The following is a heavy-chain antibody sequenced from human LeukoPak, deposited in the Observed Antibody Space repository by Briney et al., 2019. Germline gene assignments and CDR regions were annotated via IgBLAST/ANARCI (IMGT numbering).Heavy chain of an antibody. V-gene: IGHV1-18*01. J-gene: IGHJ6*02. CDR3: ARVSCGYNCHYAMDV. D-gene: IGHD5-18*01. CDR2: VSAHSGNT. Sequence: GASVKVSCKASGYTFSSYGISWLRQAPGQGREWVGWVSAHSGNTKYAERVQGRASMTADTSTSTAYMELRSLRSDDTALYYCARVSCGYNCHYAMDVWGQGTTVTVSS. CDR1: GYTFSSYG.